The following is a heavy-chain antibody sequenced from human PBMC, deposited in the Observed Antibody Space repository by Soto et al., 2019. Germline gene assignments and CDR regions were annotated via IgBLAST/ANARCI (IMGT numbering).Heavy chain of an antibody. CDR3: AKKLGSGHRRFYHFGS. J-gene: IGHJ4*03. Sequence: GGSLRLSCGASGCSFSSDAFYWVRQAPATGLRWVPGLSGSHGSTYYEDPVQGRLTISRDNCKNTVYLEITSLKADDTAIYYRAKKLGSGHRRFYHFGSLGQGNQVNVSS. CDR2: LSGSHGST. V-gene: IGHV3-23*01. CDR1: GCSFSSDA. D-gene: IGHD1-26*01.